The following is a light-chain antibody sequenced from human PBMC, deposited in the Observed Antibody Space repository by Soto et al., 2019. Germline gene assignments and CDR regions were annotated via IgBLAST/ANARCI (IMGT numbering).Light chain of an antibody. CDR1: QRVSSNY. CDR2: GAS. V-gene: IGKV3-20*01. CDR3: QQYGRSPWT. Sequence: EIVLTQSPGTVSLSPGERATLSCRARQRVSSNYVAWFQQKTGQAPMLLIHGASERATGIPDRFSGSGSGTDFTLTISGLEPEYFAVYYCQQYGRSPWTFGQGTKVDFK. J-gene: IGKJ1*01.